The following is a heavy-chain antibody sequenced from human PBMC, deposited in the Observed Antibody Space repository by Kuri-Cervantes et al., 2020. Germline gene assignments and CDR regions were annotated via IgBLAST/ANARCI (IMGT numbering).Heavy chain of an antibody. CDR3: ARDFGAFWSGYYSQGGDMDV. CDR2: ISSSGSTI. CDR1: GFTFSSYE. V-gene: IGHV3-48*03. J-gene: IGHJ6*03. D-gene: IGHD3-3*01. Sequence: GESLKISCAASGFTFSSYEMNWVRQAPGKGLEWVSYISSSGSTIYYADSVKGRFTISRDNAKNTLYLQMNSLRAEDTAVYYCARDFGAFWSGYYSQGGDMDVWGKGTTVTVSS.